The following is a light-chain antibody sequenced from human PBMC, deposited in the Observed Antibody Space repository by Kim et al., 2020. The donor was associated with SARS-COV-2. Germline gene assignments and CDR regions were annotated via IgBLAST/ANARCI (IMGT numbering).Light chain of an antibody. CDR2: SDY. V-gene: IGLV1-44*01. CDR1: SSNIGGNT. CDR3: AVWDESLRGSV. J-gene: IGLJ1*01. Sequence: QSVLTQPPSASGAPGQRVTISCSGSSSNIGGNTVNWYQQLPGTAPKLLIYSDYHRPSGVPDRFSGSRSGTSASLAISGLLAEDEADYYCAVWDESLRGSVFGTGTQLTVL.